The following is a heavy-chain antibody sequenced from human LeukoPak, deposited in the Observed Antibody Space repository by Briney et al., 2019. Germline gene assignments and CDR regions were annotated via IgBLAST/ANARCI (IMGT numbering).Heavy chain of an antibody. CDR3: ARDRPYPGAFDI. J-gene: IGHJ3*02. CDR2: ISYDGSNK. CDR1: GFTFSSYA. V-gene: IGHV3-30-3*01. Sequence: GGSLRLSCAASGFTFSSYAMHWVRQAPGKGLEWVAVISYDGSNKYYADSVKGRFTISRDNSKNTLYLQMNSLRAEDTAVYYCARDRPYPGAFDIWGQGTMVTVSS.